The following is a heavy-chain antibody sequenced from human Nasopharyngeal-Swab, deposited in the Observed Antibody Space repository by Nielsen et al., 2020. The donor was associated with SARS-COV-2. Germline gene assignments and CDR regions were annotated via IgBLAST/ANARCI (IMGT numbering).Heavy chain of an antibody. CDR2: ISSTSSHT. Sequence: GGSLRLSCAASGFTFSSYAMSWVRQAPGKGLEWVAYISSTSSHTNYADSVKGRFTISRDNAKNSLYLQMDSLRAEDTAVYYCPSQRGGSGYDRWGQGTLVTVSS. D-gene: IGHD5-12*01. CDR1: GFTFSSYA. V-gene: IGHV3-11*03. J-gene: IGHJ4*02. CDR3: PSQRGGSGYDR.